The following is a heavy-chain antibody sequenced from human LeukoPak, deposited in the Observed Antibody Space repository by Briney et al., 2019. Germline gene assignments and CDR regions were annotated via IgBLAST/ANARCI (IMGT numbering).Heavy chain of an antibody. CDR3: ARGGCSSTGCYHYGMDV. D-gene: IGHD2-2*01. CDR1: GFTFSSYS. J-gene: IGHJ6*02. Sequence: GGSLRLSCAASGFTFSSYSMNWVRQAPGKGLEWVSSISSSSSYIYYADSVKGRFTISRDNAKNSLYLQMNSLRAEDTAVYYCARGGCSSTGCYHYGMDVWGQGTTVTVSS. V-gene: IGHV3-21*01. CDR2: ISSSSSYI.